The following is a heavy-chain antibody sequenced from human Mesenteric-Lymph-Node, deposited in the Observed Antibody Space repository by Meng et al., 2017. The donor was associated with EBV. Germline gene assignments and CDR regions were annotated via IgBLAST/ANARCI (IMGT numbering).Heavy chain of an antibody. Sequence: QRQQPWPGPGLACPSPTLSPPFPVAAGSIGSCSYCWGRMRQGQGQGVKWIGNICSSARTYYSPSLGSRVTVYVDKSKNQFSLKLDSVTAADTYVYVCARLLVVFGGVIVHYWGQGALVTVPS. CDR2: ICSSART. V-gene: IGHV4-39*01. CDR1: AGSIGSCSYC. D-gene: IGHD3-16*02. CDR3: ARLLVVFGGVIVHY. J-gene: IGHJ4*02.